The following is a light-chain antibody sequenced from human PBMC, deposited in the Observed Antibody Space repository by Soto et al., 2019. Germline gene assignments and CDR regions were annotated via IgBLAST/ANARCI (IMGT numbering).Light chain of an antibody. Sequence: QSALTQPASVSGSPGQSVTISCTGTGTDVGGYNYVSWYQHHPGKAPKLMIYEVSNRPPGVSNRFSGFKSGNTASLSISGLQTEDEADYYCCSFTSRSTWLFGGGTKLTVL. J-gene: IGLJ3*02. CDR3: CSFTSRSTWL. CDR1: GTDVGGYNY. V-gene: IGLV2-14*01. CDR2: EVS.